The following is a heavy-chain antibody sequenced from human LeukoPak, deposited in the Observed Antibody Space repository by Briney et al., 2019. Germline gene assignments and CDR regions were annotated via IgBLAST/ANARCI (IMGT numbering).Heavy chain of an antibody. CDR3: ARGRASSRGYYYYYMDV. J-gene: IGHJ6*03. CDR1: GYTFTSYG. Sequence: VASVKVSCKASGYTFTSYGIRWVRQAPGQGLEWMGWISAYNGNTNYAQKLQGRVTMTTDTSTSTAYMELRSLRSDDTAVYYCARGRASSRGYYYYYMDVWGKGTTVTVSS. CDR2: ISAYNGNT. V-gene: IGHV1-18*01.